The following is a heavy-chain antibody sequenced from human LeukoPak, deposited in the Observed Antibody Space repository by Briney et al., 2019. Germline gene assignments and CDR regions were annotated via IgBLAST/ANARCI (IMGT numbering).Heavy chain of an antibody. J-gene: IGHJ4*02. D-gene: IGHD1-26*01. CDR3: ARDSFGSIDY. Sequence: SETLSLTCTVSGGSISSYYWSWIRQPPGKGLEWIGYIYYSGSTNYNPSLKSRVTISVDTSKNQFSLKLSSVTAADTAVYYCARDSFGSIDYRGQGTLVTVSS. CDR2: IYYSGST. V-gene: IGHV4-59*01. CDR1: GGSISSYY.